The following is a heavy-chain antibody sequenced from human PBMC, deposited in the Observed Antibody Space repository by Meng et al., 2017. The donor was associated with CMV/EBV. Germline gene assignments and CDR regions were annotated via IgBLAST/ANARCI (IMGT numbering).Heavy chain of an antibody. CDR1: SYY. V-gene: IGHV4-39*07. Sequence: SYYWGWIRQPPGKGLEWIGSIYYSGSTYYNPSLTSRVTISVDTSKNQFSLKLSSVTAADTAVYYCARDRRPGYYYDSSGYYSDGFDPWGQGTLVTVSS. D-gene: IGHD3-22*01. J-gene: IGHJ5*02. CDR3: ARDRRPGYYYDSSGYYSDGFDP. CDR2: IYYSGST.